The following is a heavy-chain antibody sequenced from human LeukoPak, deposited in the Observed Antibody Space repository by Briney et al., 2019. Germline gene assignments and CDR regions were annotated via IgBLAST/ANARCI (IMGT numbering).Heavy chain of an antibody. CDR3: ARDSSDVLTGYYHF. J-gene: IGHJ4*02. CDR2: INPNSGRT. D-gene: IGHD3-9*01. Sequence: ASVKVSCKTSGSTFNDYYVHWVRQAPGQGLEWMGWINPNSGRTNYAPKFQGRVTLTTDTSISTAYMELSGLISGDTALYYCARDSSDVLTGYYHFWGQGTLVTASS. CDR1: GSTFNDYY. V-gene: IGHV1-2*02.